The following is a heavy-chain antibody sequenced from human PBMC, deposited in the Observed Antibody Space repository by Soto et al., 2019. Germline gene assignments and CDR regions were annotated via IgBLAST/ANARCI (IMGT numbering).Heavy chain of an antibody. CDR1: GYTFTSYY. D-gene: IGHD6-13*01. J-gene: IGHJ4*02. V-gene: IGHV1-46*03. CDR2: INPSGGST. Sequence: ASVKVSCKASGYTFTSYYMYWVRQAPGQGLEWMGIINPSGGSTSYAQKFQGRVTMTRDTSTSTVYMELSSLRSEDTAVYYCASSEGYSSSWYYFDYWGQGTLVTVSS. CDR3: ASSEGYSSSWYYFDY.